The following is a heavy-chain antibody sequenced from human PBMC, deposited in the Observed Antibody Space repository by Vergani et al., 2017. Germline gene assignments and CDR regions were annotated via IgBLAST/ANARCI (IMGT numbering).Heavy chain of an antibody. CDR3: AGAAHSWQRADR. CDR2: SITGGATHA. CDR1: GVSVTDYN. J-gene: IGHJ5*02. Sequence: QAQLQESGPGLVKPSETLSLTCHVFGVSVTDYNCNWIRQAPGKVLEWIGSLSITGGATHATHNPSLKSRVSISVDTSQSQFSLRLTSVTPADSALYYCAGAAHSWQRADRWGQGLLVSVSS. D-gene: IGHD6-13*01. V-gene: IGHV4-59*02.